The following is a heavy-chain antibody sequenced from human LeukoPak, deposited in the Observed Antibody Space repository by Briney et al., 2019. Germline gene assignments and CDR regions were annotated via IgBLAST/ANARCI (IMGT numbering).Heavy chain of an antibody. J-gene: IGHJ4*02. CDR2: ISWNSGSI. Sequence: GGSLRLSCAASGFTFDDYAMHWVRQAPGKGLEWVSGISWNSGSIGYADSVKGRFTISRDNAKNSLYLQMNSLRAEDTALYYCAKDINYDSSGYPDYWGQGTLVTVSS. D-gene: IGHD3-22*01. CDR3: AKDINYDSSGYPDY. CDR1: GFTFDDYA. V-gene: IGHV3-9*01.